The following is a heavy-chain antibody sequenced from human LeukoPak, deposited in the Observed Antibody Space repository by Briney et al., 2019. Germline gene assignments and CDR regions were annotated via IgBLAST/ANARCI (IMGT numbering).Heavy chain of an antibody. CDR3: AKWVGYCSSTSCRTYYYYMDV. CDR2: ISGGGGST. D-gene: IGHD2-2*01. J-gene: IGHJ6*03. CDR1: GFTFSSYA. Sequence: QPGGSLRLSCAASGFTFSSYAMRWVRQAPGKGLEWVSAISGGGGSTYYADSVKGRFTISRDNSKNTLYLQMNSLRAEDTAVYYCAKWVGYCSSTSCRTYYYYMDVWGKGTTVTVPS. V-gene: IGHV3-23*01.